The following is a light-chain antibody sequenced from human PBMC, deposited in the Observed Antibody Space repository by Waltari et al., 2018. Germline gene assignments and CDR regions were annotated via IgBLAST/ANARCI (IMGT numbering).Light chain of an antibody. CDR1: NIGRKT. Sequence: SYVLTQPPSVSVAPGETARITCGGNNIGRKTVHWYQQKPGPTPVGVISYDSDRPSGSPERFSGSTSGNTATLTISWVEAGDEADYYCQVWDSSRDHGVFGTGTKVTVL. V-gene: IGLV3-21*04. CDR2: YDS. CDR3: QVWDSSRDHGV. J-gene: IGLJ1*01.